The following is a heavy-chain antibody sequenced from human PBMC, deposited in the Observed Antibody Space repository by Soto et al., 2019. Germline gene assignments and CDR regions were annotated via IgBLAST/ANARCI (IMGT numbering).Heavy chain of an antibody. CDR2: IYPGDSDT. Sequence: GESLKISCKGSGYSFTSYWIGWVRQMPGKGLEWMGIIYPGDSDTRYSPSFQGQVTISADKSISTAYLQWSSLKASDTAMYYCARLVEGTWPPRYYYYYYMDVWGKGTTVTVSS. CDR1: GYSFTSYW. J-gene: IGHJ6*03. V-gene: IGHV5-51*01. D-gene: IGHD1-26*01. CDR3: ARLVEGTWPPRYYYYYYMDV.